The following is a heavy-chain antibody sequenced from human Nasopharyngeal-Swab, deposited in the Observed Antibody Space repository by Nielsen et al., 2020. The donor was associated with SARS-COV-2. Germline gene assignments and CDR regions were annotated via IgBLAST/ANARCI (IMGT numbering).Heavy chain of an antibody. CDR2: IHYTGST. D-gene: IGHD3-22*01. CDR3: AIYDSSGYFFDY. CDR1: GGSISSYY. Sequence: ESLKISCTVSGGSISSYYWSWVRQPPGKGLEWIGYIHYTGSTNYNPSLKSRVTISVDTSKNQFSLKLTSVTAADTAIYFCAIYDSSGYFFDYWGQGTLVTVSS. J-gene: IGHJ4*02. V-gene: IGHV4-59*01.